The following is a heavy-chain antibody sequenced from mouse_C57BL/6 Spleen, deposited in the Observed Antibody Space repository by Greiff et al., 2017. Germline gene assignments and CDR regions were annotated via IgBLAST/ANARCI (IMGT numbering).Heavy chain of an antibody. Sequence: EVQLQQSGTVLARPGASVKMSCKTSGYTFTSYWMHWVKQRPGQGLEWIGAIYPGNSDTSYNQKFKGKAKLTAVTSASTAYMELSSLTNEDSAVYYCTRGYYGKDYAMDYWGQGTSVTVSS. CDR3: TRGYYGKDYAMDY. D-gene: IGHD2-1*01. CDR1: GYTFTSYW. CDR2: IYPGNSDT. V-gene: IGHV1-5*01. J-gene: IGHJ4*01.